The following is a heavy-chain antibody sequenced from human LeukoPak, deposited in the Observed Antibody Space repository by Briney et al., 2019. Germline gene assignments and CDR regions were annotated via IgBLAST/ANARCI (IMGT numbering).Heavy chain of an antibody. CDR3: ARAPHGSGCDY. CDR1: GGSISSSSYY. Sequence: PSETLSLTCTVSGGSISSSSYYWGWIRQPPGKGLEWIGSIYYSGSTYYNPSLKSRVTISVDTSKNQFSLKLNSVTPEDTALYYCARAPHGSGCDYWGQGTLVTVSS. D-gene: IGHD6-19*01. J-gene: IGHJ4*02. V-gene: IGHV4-39*01. CDR2: IYYSGST.